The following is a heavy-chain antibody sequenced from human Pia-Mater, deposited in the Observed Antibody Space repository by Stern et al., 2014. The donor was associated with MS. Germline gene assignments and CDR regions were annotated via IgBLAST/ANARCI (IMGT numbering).Heavy chain of an antibody. Sequence: QLQLQESGPGLVKPSETLSLTCSVSGGSITNRDYWGWIRQSPGKGLEWIGSVYYSGITYYRPSLKSRATISIDTSKNHFSPKVASVTATDTAVYFCARGVTAVTNYVPNWCFDLWGRGTLVTISS. D-gene: IGHD4-11*01. CDR2: VYYSGIT. CDR1: GGSITNRDY. CDR3: ARGVTAVTNYVPNWCFDL. V-gene: IGHV4-39*02. J-gene: IGHJ2*01.